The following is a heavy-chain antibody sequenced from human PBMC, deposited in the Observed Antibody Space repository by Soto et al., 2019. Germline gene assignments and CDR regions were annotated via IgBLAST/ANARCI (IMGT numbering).Heavy chain of an antibody. J-gene: IGHJ5*02. Sequence: PGGSLRLSCAASGFTFSSYAMHWVRQAPGKGLEWVAVISYDGSNKYYADSVKGRFTISRDNSKNTLYLQMNSLRADDTAVYYCARGGDFWSGENWFDPWGQGTLVTVSS. CDR3: ARGGDFWSGENWFDP. V-gene: IGHV3-30-3*01. CDR2: ISYDGSNK. CDR1: GFTFSSYA. D-gene: IGHD3-3*01.